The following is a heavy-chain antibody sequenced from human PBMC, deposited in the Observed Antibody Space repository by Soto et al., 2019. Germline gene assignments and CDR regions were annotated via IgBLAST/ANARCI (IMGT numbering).Heavy chain of an antibody. CDR3: ARDCSGWDQYNWFDP. D-gene: IGHD6-19*01. J-gene: IGHJ5*02. CDR2: ISYDGSNK. V-gene: IGHV3-30-3*01. Sequence: QVQLVESGGGVVQPGRSLRLSCAASGFTFSSYAIHWVRQAPGKGLEWVAVISYDGSNKYYADSVKGRFTISRDNSKNTLYLQMNSLRAEDTAVYYCARDCSGWDQYNWFDPWGQGTLVTVSS. CDR1: GFTFSSYA.